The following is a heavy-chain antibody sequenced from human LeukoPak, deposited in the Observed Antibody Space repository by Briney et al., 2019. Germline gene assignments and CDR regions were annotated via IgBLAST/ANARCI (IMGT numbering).Heavy chain of an antibody. Sequence: PGGSLRLSCAASAFSLNAYNMNWVRQAPGKGLEWVSSISYTGTYIYYADSVKGRFTISRDNAQNSLYLQMNSLRAEDTAIYYCERDRGTYRPIDYWGQETLVTVSS. D-gene: IGHD1-26*01. V-gene: IGHV3-21*04. CDR1: AFSLNAYN. J-gene: IGHJ4*02. CDR3: ERDRGTYRPIDY. CDR2: ISYTGTYI.